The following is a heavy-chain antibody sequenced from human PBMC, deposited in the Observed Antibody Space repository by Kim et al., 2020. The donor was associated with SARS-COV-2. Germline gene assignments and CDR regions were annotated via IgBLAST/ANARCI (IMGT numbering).Heavy chain of an antibody. CDR3: ARDRGYDFWSGSQGMDV. Sequence: LKSRVTISVDTSKNQFSLKLSSVTAADTAVYYCARDRGYDFWSGSQGMDVWGKGTTVTVSS. J-gene: IGHJ6*04. D-gene: IGHD3-3*01. V-gene: IGHV4-59*01.